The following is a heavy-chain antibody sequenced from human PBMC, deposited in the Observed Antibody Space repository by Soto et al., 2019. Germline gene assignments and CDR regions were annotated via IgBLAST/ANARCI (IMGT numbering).Heavy chain of an antibody. V-gene: IGHV4-30-4*01. Sequence: PSETLSLTCTVSGASINSGDYHWTWIRQFPGKGLEWIGGIYYSASTYYNPALASRLTISLDTSKNQFSLKLTPVTAADTAVYYCARDSRTPSGGMDVWGQGTTVTVSS. CDR3: ARDSRTPSGGMDV. CDR2: IYYSAST. J-gene: IGHJ6*02. CDR1: GASINSGDYH.